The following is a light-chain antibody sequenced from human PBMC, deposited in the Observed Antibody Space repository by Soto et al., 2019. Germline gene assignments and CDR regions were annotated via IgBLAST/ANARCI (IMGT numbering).Light chain of an antibody. Sequence: DIQMTQSPSSLSASVGERATITCRASQGINHYLAWFQQKPGQVPKLLIYATSTLQSGVPSRFSGSGFGTDFTLTISSLQPEDVATYYCQKHNSAPLFFGPGTKVEIK. CDR2: ATS. CDR1: QGINHY. J-gene: IGKJ3*01. V-gene: IGKV1-27*01. CDR3: QKHNSAPLF.